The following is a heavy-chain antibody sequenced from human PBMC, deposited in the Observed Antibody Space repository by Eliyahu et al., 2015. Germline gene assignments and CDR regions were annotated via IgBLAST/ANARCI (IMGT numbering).Heavy chain of an antibody. CDR2: INQEGSEK. J-gene: IGHJ6*03. Sequence: EVQLVESGGGLVQPGGSLRLSCAASRFTFSXXWMXWXXQAPGKGLEWVANINQEGSEKYYVDSVEGRFTISRDNAKDSLYLQMDSLRVEDTALYYCARDARVAVTVVKLEIYYYYYMDVWGKGTTVTVSS. CDR3: ARDARVAVTVVKLEIYYYYYMDV. V-gene: IGHV3-7*01. CDR1: RFTFSXXW. D-gene: IGHD6-19*01.